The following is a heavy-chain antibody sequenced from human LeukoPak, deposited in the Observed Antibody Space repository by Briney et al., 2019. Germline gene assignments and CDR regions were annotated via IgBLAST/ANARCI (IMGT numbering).Heavy chain of an antibody. D-gene: IGHD1-26*01. CDR1: GGTFSSYA. J-gene: IGHJ4*02. Sequence: SVKVSCKATGGTFSSYAISWVRQAPGQGLEWMGGIIPIFGTANYAQKFQGRVTITADESTSTAYMELSSLRSEDTAVYYCARGLVGATWYIDYWGQGTLVTVSS. CDR3: ARGLVGATWYIDY. V-gene: IGHV1-69*13. CDR2: IIPIFGTA.